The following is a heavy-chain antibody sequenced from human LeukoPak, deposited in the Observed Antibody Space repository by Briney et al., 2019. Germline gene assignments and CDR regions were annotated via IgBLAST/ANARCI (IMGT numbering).Heavy chain of an antibody. CDR1: GFIFSSYS. J-gene: IGHJ3*02. V-gene: IGHV3-23*01. CDR2: ITGSGGNT. Sequence: GGSLRLSCAASGFIFSSYSMSWVRQAPGKGLEWVSVITGSGGNTYYADSVKGRFTISKDNSKNTLYLQMNSLRAEDTAVYYCARDGPSGYYAFDIWGQGTMVTVSS. CDR3: ARDGPSGYYAFDI. D-gene: IGHD3-22*01.